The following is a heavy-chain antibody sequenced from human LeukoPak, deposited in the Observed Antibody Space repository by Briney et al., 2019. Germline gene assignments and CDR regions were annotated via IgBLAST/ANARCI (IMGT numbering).Heavy chain of an antibody. CDR1: GFTFNDYY. Sequence: KSGGSLRLSCAASGFTFNDYYMSWIRQAPGRGLEWLSYINIGGTNTHYADSVKGRFTISRDNARKSLYLEMNNLRAEDTAVCCCATDGAGFDTWGQGVLVTVSS. V-gene: IGHV3-11*01. CDR2: INIGGTNT. CDR3: ATDGAGFDT. J-gene: IGHJ5*02.